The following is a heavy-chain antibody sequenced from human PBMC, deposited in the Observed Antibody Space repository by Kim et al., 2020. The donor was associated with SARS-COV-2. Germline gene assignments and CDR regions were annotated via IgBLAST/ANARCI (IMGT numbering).Heavy chain of an antibody. CDR3: ARAANVVVPAVLGLGLYYYYCKDV. CDR2: INHSGST. Sequence: SETLSLTCAVYGGSFSGYYWSWIRQPPGKGVEWIGEINHSGSTNYNPSLKSRVTISVDTSKNQFSLNLSTVTAADTAVYYCARAANVVVPAVLGLGLYYYYCKDVWGQGTTVTVSS. D-gene: IGHD2-2*01. CDR1: GGSFSGYY. J-gene: IGHJ6*02. V-gene: IGHV4-34*01.